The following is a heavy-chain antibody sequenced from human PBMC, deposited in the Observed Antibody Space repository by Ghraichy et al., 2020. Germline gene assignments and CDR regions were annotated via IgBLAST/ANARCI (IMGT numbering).Heavy chain of an antibody. V-gene: IGHV4-34*01. CDR1: GGSFSSNY. J-gene: IGHJ4*02. D-gene: IGHD3-16*01. Sequence: ETLSLTCAVYGGSFSSNYWSWIRQSPGEGLEWIGEIDRDGRTNYNPSLTSRVTISVDRSSNQFSLKLSSVTAADTSIYYCATRGGGTYPFYFDYWGQGTLITVSS. CDR2: IDRDGRT. CDR3: ATRGGGTYPFYFDY.